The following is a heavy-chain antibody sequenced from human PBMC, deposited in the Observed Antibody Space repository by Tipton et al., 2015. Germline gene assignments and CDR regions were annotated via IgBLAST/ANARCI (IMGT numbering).Heavy chain of an antibody. J-gene: IGHJ4*02. CDR1: GFSFRHYR. CDR2: IDSDESST. V-gene: IGHV3-74*03. D-gene: IGHD5-12*01. Sequence: SLRLSCAASGFSFRHYRMHWVRQAPGKGLVWVSRIDSDESSTTYADSVKGRFTFSRDNAKNSLHLQMNSLRAEDTAVYYCARSGGYGWDYWGQGTLVTVSS. CDR3: ARSGGYGWDY.